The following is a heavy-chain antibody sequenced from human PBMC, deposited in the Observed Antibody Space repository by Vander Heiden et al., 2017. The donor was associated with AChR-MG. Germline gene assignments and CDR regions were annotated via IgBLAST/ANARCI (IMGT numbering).Heavy chain of an antibody. CDR1: GFTFTNYH. Sequence: QVQLVQSGAEVKKLGASLKVSCKTSGFTFTNYHMHWVRQAPGQGLEWVGTINPSLDSTHYAQKFQGRVRMTRDTSTKTVYMDMNSLRPEDTAVYFCARELTGSFYFDFWGQGSLVTVSS. J-gene: IGHJ4*02. V-gene: IGHV1-46*03. CDR3: ARELTGSFYFDF. D-gene: IGHD1-26*01. CDR2: INPSLDST.